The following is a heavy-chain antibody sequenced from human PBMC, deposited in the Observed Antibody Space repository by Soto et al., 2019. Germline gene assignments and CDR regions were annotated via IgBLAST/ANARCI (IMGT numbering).Heavy chain of an antibody. D-gene: IGHD3-10*01. J-gene: IGHJ6*02. CDR1: GLTCSAFG. Sequence: PGGSLSLSCVASGLTCSAFGMHWVRQAPGKGLAWVAVISADGRRTFYADSLTGRLAIYSDSRHNALFLDLSTLRDDAPAVSFCAKDRGSWDYYYGRDAWGQGTTVTVSS. CDR2: ISADGRRT. CDR3: AKDRGSWDYYYGRDA. V-gene: IGHV3-30*18.